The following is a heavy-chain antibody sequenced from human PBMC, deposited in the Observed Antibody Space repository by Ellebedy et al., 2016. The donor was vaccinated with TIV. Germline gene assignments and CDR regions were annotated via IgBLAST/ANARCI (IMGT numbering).Heavy chain of an antibody. V-gene: IGHV3-23*01. Sequence: GGSLRLXCAASGFTFSTYAMSWVRQAPGRGLEWVSSINDGGDRTYYADSVRGRFTISRDNSRNTLSLQMNSLRAEDTAPYYCVRDRNYPNDVFDLWGQGTVVTVSS. CDR1: GFTFSTYA. CDR2: INDGGDRT. CDR3: VRDRNYPNDVFDL. D-gene: IGHD5-24*01. J-gene: IGHJ3*01.